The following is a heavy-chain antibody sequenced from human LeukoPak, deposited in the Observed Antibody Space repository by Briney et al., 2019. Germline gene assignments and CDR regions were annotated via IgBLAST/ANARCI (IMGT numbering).Heavy chain of an antibody. V-gene: IGHV3-23*01. CDR1: GFTFSTYS. CDR2: ISGSGGST. CDR3: ARDQLGESDY. J-gene: IGHJ4*02. D-gene: IGHD3-10*01. Sequence: PGGSLRLSCDVSGFTFSTYSLNWVRQAPGKGLEWVSAISGSGGSTYYADSVKGRFTISRDNSKNTLYLQMNSLRADDTAVYYCARDQLGESDYWGQGTLVTVSS.